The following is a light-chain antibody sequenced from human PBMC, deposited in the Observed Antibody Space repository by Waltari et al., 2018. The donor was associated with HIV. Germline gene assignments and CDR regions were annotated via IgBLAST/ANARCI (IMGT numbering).Light chain of an antibody. CDR1: SSDVGDYNY. V-gene: IGLV2-14*01. CDR3: SSYTSSSTRV. Sequence: QSALTQPASVYGSPGQSITISCTGTSSDVGDYNYVSWYQQHPGKAPKLIIYDVSNRPSGVSNRFSGSKSGNTASLTISGLQTEDEADYYCSSYTSSSTRVFGTGTKVTVL. J-gene: IGLJ1*01. CDR2: DVS.